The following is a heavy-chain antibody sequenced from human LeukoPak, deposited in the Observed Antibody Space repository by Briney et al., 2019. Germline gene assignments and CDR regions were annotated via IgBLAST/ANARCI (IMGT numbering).Heavy chain of an antibody. V-gene: IGHV3-7*01. Sequence: GGSLRLSCASSGFTFSYYWMSWVRRAPGEGLEWVANIKQDGSETYYVDSVKGRFTISRDNAKNYMYLQMNSLRAEDTAVYYCARDLSVGSKPDLGFDYWGQGTLVTVSS. CDR1: GFTFSYYW. J-gene: IGHJ4*02. D-gene: IGHD1-26*01. CDR3: ARDLSVGSKPDLGFDY. CDR2: IKQDGSET.